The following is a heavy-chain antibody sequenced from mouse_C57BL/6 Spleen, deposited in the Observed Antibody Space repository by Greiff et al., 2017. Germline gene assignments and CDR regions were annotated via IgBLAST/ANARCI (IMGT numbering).Heavy chain of an antibody. V-gene: IGHV1-78*01. J-gene: IGHJ4*01. Sequence: VQLQQSDAELVKPRASVKISCKASGYTFTDYTIHWMKQRPEQGLEWIGYIYPRAGSTKYNEKFKGKATLTADKSSNTAYMQLNSLTSEDSAVYFCAKGGPYGSSDYARDYWGQGTSVTVSS. CDR2: IYPRAGST. CDR3: AKGGPYGSSDYARDY. D-gene: IGHD1-1*01. CDR1: GYTFTDYT.